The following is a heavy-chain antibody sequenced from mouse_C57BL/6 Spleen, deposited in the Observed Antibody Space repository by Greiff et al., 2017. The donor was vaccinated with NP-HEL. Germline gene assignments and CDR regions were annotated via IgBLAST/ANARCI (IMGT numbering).Heavy chain of an antibody. D-gene: IGHD4-1*01. Sequence: EVNLVESGGDLVKPGGSLKLSCAASGFTFSSYGMSWVRQTPDKRLEWVATISSGGSYTYYPDSVKGRFTISRDNAKNTLYLQMSSLKSEDTAMYYCAELGAYWGQGTLVTVSA. CDR1: GFTFSSYG. CDR2: ISSGGSYT. V-gene: IGHV5-6*01. CDR3: AELGAY. J-gene: IGHJ3*01.